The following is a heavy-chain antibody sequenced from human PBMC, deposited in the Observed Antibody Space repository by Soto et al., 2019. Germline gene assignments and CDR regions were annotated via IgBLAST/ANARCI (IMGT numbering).Heavy chain of an antibody. CDR1: GYMFTKYG. CDR2: ISAYNGNT. J-gene: IGHJ3*01. Sequence: GASVKVSCKASGYMFTKYGITWVRQAPGQGLEWMGWISAYNGNTNLAQNFQGRVIMTTDTSTTTAYLELRSLRSDDTAIYYCAKDRLGLRYFDWSLCCVWGQGTMVTVSS. V-gene: IGHV1-18*04. D-gene: IGHD3-9*01. CDR3: AKDRLGLRYFDWSLCCV.